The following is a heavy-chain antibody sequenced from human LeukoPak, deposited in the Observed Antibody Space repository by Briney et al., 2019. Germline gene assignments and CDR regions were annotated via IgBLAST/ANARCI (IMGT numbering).Heavy chain of an antibody. D-gene: IGHD6-19*01. CDR2: VTPSGDPT. CDR3: AKVSSSGVDY. V-gene: IGHV3-23*01. Sequence: PGGTLRLSCAGSGLSFSASGMNWVRQAPGKGLEWVAGVTPSGDPTYYADSVKGRFTISRDNSKNTLYLQMNSLRAEDTAVYYCAKVSSSGVDYWGQGTLVTVSS. J-gene: IGHJ4*02. CDR1: GLSFSASG.